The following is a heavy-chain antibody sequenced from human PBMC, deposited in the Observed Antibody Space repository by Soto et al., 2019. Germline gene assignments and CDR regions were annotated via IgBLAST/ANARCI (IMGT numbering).Heavy chain of an antibody. V-gene: IGHV1-18*01. J-gene: IGHJ3*02. Sequence: ASVKVSCKASGYTFTSYGISWVRQAPGQGLEWMGWISAYNGNTNYAQKLQGRVTMTTDTSTSTAYMELRSLRSDDTAVYCCARISGYDASRNAFDIWGQGTMVTVSS. CDR2: ISAYNGNT. CDR1: GYTFTSYG. CDR3: ARISGYDASRNAFDI. D-gene: IGHD5-12*01.